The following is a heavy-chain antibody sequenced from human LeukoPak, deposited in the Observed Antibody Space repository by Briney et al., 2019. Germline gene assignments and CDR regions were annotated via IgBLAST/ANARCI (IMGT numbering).Heavy chain of an antibody. CDR3: ARPPAYDSRNYYFAY. J-gene: IGHJ4*02. V-gene: IGHV3-74*01. CDR2: INSDGSGT. Sequence: GSLSLSCAASGFPFSTYWMHWVRQVPGKGLVWVSHINSDGSGTSYADSVKGRFTISRDNAKNTLYLQMNSLRVEDTAVYYCARPPAYDSRNYYFAYWGQGILVTVSS. CDR1: GFPFSTYW. D-gene: IGHD3-22*01.